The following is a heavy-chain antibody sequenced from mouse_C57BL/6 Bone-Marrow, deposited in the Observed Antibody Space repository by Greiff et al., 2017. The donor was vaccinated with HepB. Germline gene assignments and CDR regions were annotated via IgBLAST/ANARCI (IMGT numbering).Heavy chain of an antibody. V-gene: IGHV1-64*01. J-gene: IGHJ4*01. CDR1: GYTFTSYW. D-gene: IGHD2-3*01. CDR2: IHPNSGST. Sequence: VQLQQPGAELVKPGASVKLSCMASGYTFTSYWMHWVKQRPGQGLEWIGMIHPNSGSTNYNEKFKSKATLTVDKSSSTAYMQLSSLTSEDSAVYYCAKRWLLPLYAMDYWGQGTSVTVSS. CDR3: AKRWLLPLYAMDY.